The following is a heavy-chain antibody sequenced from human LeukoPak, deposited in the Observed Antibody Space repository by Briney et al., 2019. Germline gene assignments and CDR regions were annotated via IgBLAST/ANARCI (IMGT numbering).Heavy chain of an antibody. CDR2: IYDSCST. CDR1: GGSISSGCYS. V-gene: IGHV4-30-2*01. CDR3: ASFLRGYSDY. D-gene: IGHD5-18*01. J-gene: IGHJ4*02. Sequence: SQTLSLTCAVSGGSISSGCYSWSWIRQPPEEGLEMVVYIYDSCSTYYNPSLKSRVTISVDRSKNQFSMKLSSVTDEDTAVYYCASFLRGYSDYWGQGNLVIVSS.